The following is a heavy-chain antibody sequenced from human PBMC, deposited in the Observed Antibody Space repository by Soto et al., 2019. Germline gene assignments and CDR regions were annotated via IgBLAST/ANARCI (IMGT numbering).Heavy chain of an antibody. J-gene: IGHJ4*02. Sequence: GGSLRLSCAASGFTFSSYAMSWVRQAPGKGLEWVSAISGSGGSTYYADSVKGRFTISRDNSKNTLYLQMNSLRAEDTAVYYCAKDQWRYDCWSGYYNLLVGFDYWGQGTLVTVSS. CDR2: ISGSGGST. D-gene: IGHD3-3*01. CDR3: AKDQWRYDCWSGYYNLLVGFDY. CDR1: GFTFSSYA. V-gene: IGHV3-23*01.